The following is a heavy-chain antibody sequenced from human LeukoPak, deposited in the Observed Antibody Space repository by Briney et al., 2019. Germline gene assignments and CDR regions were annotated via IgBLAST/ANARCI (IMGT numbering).Heavy chain of an antibody. D-gene: IGHD2-21*01. Sequence: PGGSLRLSCVGSGFTFSSYEFNWVRQAPGKGLEWVSYISDRGTGIYYADSLKGRFTISRDDAKNSVYLQMNSLRDEDTAVYHCTRETLNCGGDCYDCWGQGTLVTVSS. J-gene: IGHJ4*02. V-gene: IGHV3-48*03. CDR1: GFTFSSYE. CDR2: ISDRGTGI. CDR3: TRETLNCGGDCYDC.